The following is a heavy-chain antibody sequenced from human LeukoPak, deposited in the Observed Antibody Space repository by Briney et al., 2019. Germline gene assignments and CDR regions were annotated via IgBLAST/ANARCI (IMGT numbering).Heavy chain of an antibody. Sequence: PGRSLRLSCAASGLTFDDYAMHWVRQAPGQGLEWVSGISWNSGSIGYADSVKGRFTVSRDNAKSSLYLQMNSLRAEDTALYYCAKDRFEGYGLDAWGQGTTVTVSS. J-gene: IGHJ6*02. D-gene: IGHD3-10*01. CDR2: ISWNSGSI. CDR3: AKDRFEGYGLDA. V-gene: IGHV3-9*01. CDR1: GLTFDDYA.